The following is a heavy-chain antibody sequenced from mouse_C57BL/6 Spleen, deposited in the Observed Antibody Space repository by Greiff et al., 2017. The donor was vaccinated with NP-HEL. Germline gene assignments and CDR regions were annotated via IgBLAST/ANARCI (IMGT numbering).Heavy chain of an antibody. Sequence: EVQLQQSGAELVRPGASVKLSCTASGFNIKDYYMHWVKQRPEQGLEWIGRIDPEDGDTEYAPKFQGKATMTADTSSNPAYLQLSSLTSEDTAVYYCTTGSGYDYDGFAYWGQGTLVTVSA. CDR1: GFNIKDYY. CDR3: TTGSGYDYDGFAY. J-gene: IGHJ3*01. D-gene: IGHD2-4*01. V-gene: IGHV14-1*01. CDR2: IDPEDGDT.